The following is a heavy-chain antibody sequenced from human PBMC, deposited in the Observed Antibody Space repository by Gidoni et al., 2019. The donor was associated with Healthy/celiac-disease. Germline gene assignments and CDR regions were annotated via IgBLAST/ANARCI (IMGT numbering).Heavy chain of an antibody. D-gene: IGHD3-3*01. V-gene: IGHV4-34*01. CDR3: ARGTIRFDY. J-gene: IGHJ4*02. CDR2: INHSGST. Sequence: QVQLPQWGAGLLKPSETLSLTCAVYGGSFSGYYWSWIRQPPGKGLEWIGEINHSGSTNYNPSLKSRVTISVDTSKNQVSLKLSSVTAADTAVYYCARGTIRFDYWGQGTLVTVSS. CDR1: GGSFSGYY.